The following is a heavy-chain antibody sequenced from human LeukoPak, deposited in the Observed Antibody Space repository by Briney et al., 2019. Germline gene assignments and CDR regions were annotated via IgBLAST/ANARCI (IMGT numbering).Heavy chain of an antibody. V-gene: IGHV3-30-3*01. D-gene: IGHD4-11*01. Sequence: GGSLRLSCAASGFTFSSYAMHWVRQAPGKGLEWVAVISYDGSNKYYADSVKGRFTISRDNSKNTLYLQMDSLRAEDTAVYYCARDTDYYYGMDVWGQGTTVTVSS. CDR1: GFTFSSYA. CDR3: ARDTDYYYGMDV. J-gene: IGHJ6*02. CDR2: ISYDGSNK.